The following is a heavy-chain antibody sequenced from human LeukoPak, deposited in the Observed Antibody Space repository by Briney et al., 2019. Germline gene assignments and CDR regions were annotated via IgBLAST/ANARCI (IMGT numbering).Heavy chain of an antibody. D-gene: IGHD3-22*01. Sequence: GGSLRLSCAASGFSFGGYALHWVRQAPGKGLEWVAVISYDGSNQYYADSVKGRFTVSRDNFKNTLYLQMNSLRAEDTAVYYCAREQNYYDSSGYLGYWGQGTLVIVSS. CDR3: AREQNYYDSSGYLGY. CDR1: GFSFGGYA. J-gene: IGHJ4*02. V-gene: IGHV3-30-3*01. CDR2: ISYDGSNQ.